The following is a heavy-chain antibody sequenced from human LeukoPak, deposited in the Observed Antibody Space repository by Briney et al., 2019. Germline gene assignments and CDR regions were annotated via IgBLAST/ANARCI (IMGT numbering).Heavy chain of an antibody. J-gene: IGHJ4*02. D-gene: IGHD3-22*01. V-gene: IGHV1-69*04. CDR3: ARGGYYDSSGYQLPFDY. CDR2: VIPILGIA. CDR1: GGTFSSYA. Sequence: ASVKVSCKASGGTFSSYAISWVRQAPGQGLEWMGRVIPILGIANYAQKFQGRVTITADKSTSTAYMELSSLRSEDTAVYYCARGGYYDSSGYQLPFDYWGQGTLVTVSS.